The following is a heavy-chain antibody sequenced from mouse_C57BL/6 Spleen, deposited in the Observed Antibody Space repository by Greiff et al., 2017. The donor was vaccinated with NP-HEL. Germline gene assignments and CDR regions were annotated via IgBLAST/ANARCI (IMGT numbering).Heavy chain of an antibody. J-gene: IGHJ2*01. CDR2: IDPSDSYT. CDR1: GYTFTSYW. Sequence: QVQLQQPGAELVKPGASVKLSCKASGYTFTSYWMQWVKQRPGQGLEWIGEIDPSDSYTNYNQKFKGKATLTVDTSSSTAYMQLSSLTSEDSAVYYCARRAATVVYFDYWGQGTTLTVSS. D-gene: IGHD1-1*01. V-gene: IGHV1-50*01. CDR3: ARRAATVVYFDY.